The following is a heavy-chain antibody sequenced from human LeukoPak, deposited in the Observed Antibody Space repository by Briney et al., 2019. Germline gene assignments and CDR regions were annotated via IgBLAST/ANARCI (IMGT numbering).Heavy chain of an antibody. Sequence: GGSLRLSCATSGFTFSNYWMSWVRQAPGKGLEWVANIKQDGSEEYSVDSVKGRFAISRDNAKNSLYLQKNSLRAEDTAVYYCARPRYSSGWAFDCWGQGTLVTVSS. CDR2: IKQDGSEE. V-gene: IGHV3-7*03. D-gene: IGHD6-19*01. CDR1: GFTFSNYW. J-gene: IGHJ4*02. CDR3: ARPRYSSGWAFDC.